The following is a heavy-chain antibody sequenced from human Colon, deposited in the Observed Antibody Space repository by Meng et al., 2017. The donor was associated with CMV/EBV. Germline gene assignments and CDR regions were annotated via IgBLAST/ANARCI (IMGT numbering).Heavy chain of an antibody. CDR1: GGSISNSNHY. Sequence: LQLQESGPGVVNPSETRSLTCTVSGGSISNSNHYWGWIRQAPAKGLEWIGTVYYNGATRYNPSLASRGIISVDTSKNQFSLKLTSVTAADTAIYYCAKELRFSEWSSGFWGQGILVTVSS. D-gene: IGHD3-3*01. J-gene: IGHJ1*01. CDR2: VYYNGAT. CDR3: AKELRFSEWSSGF. V-gene: IGHV4-39*07.